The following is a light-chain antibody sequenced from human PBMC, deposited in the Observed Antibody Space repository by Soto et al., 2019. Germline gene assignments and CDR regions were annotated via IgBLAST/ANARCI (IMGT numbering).Light chain of an antibody. J-gene: IGKJ1*01. Sequence: DIQMTQSPSSLSASVGDRFTITCRVSQDIINYLAWYQQKPGTVPKVLIYAASTLQSGVPSRFSGSGSGTDFTLTISSLQPEDFATYYCQQSYSTLTWTFGQGTKVDIK. CDR2: AAS. CDR1: QDIINY. V-gene: IGKV1-27*01. CDR3: QQSYSTLTWT.